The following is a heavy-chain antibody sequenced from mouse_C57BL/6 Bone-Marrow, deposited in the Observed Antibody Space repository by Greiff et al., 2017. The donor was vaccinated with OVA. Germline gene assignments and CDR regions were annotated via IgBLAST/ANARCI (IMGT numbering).Heavy chain of an antibody. D-gene: IGHD3-3*01. Sequence: VQLQQSGAELVRPGASVKLSCKASGYTFTDYYINWVKQRPGQGLEWIARIYPGSGNTYYNEKFKGKATLTAEKSSSTAYMQLSSLTSEDSAVYFCARDRDGVSLAYWGKGTLVTVSA. CDR3: ARDRDGVSLAY. CDR1: GYTFTDYY. J-gene: IGHJ3*01. CDR2: IYPGSGNT. V-gene: IGHV1-76*01.